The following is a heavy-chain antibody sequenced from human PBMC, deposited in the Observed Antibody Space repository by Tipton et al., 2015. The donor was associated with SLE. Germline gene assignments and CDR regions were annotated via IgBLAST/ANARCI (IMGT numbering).Heavy chain of an antibody. CDR2: IYYSGST. CDR1: GGSISSYY. CDR3: ARTLIWGSSWYGWYFDL. J-gene: IGHJ2*01. V-gene: IGHV4-59*01. D-gene: IGHD6-13*01. Sequence: TLSLTCTVSGGSISSYYWSWIRQPPGKGLEWIGYIYYSGSTNYNPSLKSRVTISVDTSKNQFSLKLSSVTAADTAVYYCARTLIWGSSWYGWYFDLWGRGTQVTVSS.